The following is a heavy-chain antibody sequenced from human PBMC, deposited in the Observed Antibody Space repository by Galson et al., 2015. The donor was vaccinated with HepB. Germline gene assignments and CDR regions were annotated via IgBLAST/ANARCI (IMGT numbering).Heavy chain of an antibody. V-gene: IGHV1-3*01. Sequence: SVKVSCKASGYTFTSYAMHWVRQAPGQRLEWMGWINAGNGNTKYSQKFQGRVTITRDTSASTAYMELSSLRSEDTAVYYCARTVIYYDSSGSWFDPWGQGTLVTVSS. D-gene: IGHD3-22*01. CDR1: GYTFTSYA. J-gene: IGHJ5*02. CDR2: INAGNGNT. CDR3: ARTVIYYDSSGSWFDP.